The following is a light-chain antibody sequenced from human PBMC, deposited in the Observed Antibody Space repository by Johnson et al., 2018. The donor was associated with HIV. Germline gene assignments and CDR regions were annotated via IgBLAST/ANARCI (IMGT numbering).Light chain of an antibody. CDR1: SSNIGNNY. J-gene: IGLJ1*01. CDR3: GTWDSSLSAFYA. CDR2: DTN. Sequence: QAVLTQPPSVSAAPGQKVTISCSGSSSNIGNNYVSWYQQLPGTAPKLLIYDTNKRPSGTPDRFSGSQSGTSATLATTGLQTGDEADYYCGTWDSSLSAFYAFGTGTKVTVL. V-gene: IGLV1-51*01.